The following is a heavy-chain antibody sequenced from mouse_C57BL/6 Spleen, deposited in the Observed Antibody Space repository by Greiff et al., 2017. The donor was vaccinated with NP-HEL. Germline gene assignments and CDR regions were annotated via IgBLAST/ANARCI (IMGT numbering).Heavy chain of an antibody. CDR2: ISSGSSTI. CDR3: AREGYYGNYPLAY. J-gene: IGHJ3*01. Sequence: EVQVVESGGGLVKPGGSLKLSCAASGFTFSDYGMHWVRQAPEKGLEWVAYISSGSSTIYYADTVKGRFTISRDNAKNTLFLQMTSLRSEDTAMYYCAREGYYGNYPLAYWGQGTLVTVSA. CDR1: GFTFSDYG. V-gene: IGHV5-17*01. D-gene: IGHD2-1*01.